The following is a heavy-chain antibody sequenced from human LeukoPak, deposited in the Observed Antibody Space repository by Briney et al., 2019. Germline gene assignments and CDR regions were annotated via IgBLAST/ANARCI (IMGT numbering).Heavy chain of an antibody. J-gene: IGHJ4*02. Sequence: SETLSLTCTVSGGFISNYYWNWIRQPPGKGLEWIGYIHYSGSTNYNPSLKSRVTISVDTSKNQFSLKLSSVTAADTAVYYCARDLDDSGSYFDWGQGTLVTVSS. CDR3: ARDLDDSGSYFD. V-gene: IGHV4-59*01. CDR2: IHYSGST. D-gene: IGHD3-10*01. CDR1: GGFISNYY.